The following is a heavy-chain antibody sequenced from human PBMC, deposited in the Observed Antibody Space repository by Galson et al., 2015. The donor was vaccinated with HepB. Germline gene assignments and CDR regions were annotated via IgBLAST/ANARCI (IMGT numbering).Heavy chain of an antibody. D-gene: IGHD6-19*01. CDR1: GFTFSTYA. J-gene: IGHJ4*02. CDR2: ISGSGSKT. V-gene: IGHV3-23*01. Sequence: SLRLSGAASGFTFSTYAMSWVRQAPGKGLEWVSAISGSGSKTYYADSVKGRFTISRDNSRNTLYLQMNSLRAEDTAVYYCAKEKFSSGFFDYWGQGTLVTVSS. CDR3: AKEKFSSGFFDY.